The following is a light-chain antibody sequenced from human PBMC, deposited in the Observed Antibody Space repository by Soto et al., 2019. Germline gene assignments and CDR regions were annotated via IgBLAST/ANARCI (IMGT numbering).Light chain of an antibody. CDR2: EVS. V-gene: IGLV2-8*01. Sequence: QSALTQPPCASGSPGQSVTISCTGTSSDVGGYNYVSWYQQHPGKAPQLMIYEVSKRPSGVPDRFSGSKSGNTASLTVSGLQAEDEADYYCSPYAVSKYVFGTGTKVTVL. J-gene: IGLJ1*01. CDR1: SSDVGGYNY. CDR3: SPYAVSKYV.